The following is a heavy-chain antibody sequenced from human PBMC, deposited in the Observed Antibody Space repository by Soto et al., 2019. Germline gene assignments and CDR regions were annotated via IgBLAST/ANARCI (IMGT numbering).Heavy chain of an antibody. D-gene: IGHD3-10*01. CDR1: GYSFTSYW. J-gene: IGHJ4*02. Sequence: PGESLNISCKGSGYSFTSYWISWVRQMPGKGLEWMGRIDPSDSYTNYSPSFQGHVTVSADKPISTAYLQWSSLKASDTAMYYCARMVNYYGSGSYSSRDYWGQGTLVTVSS. CDR3: ARMVNYYGSGSYSSRDY. V-gene: IGHV5-10-1*01. CDR2: IDPSDSYT.